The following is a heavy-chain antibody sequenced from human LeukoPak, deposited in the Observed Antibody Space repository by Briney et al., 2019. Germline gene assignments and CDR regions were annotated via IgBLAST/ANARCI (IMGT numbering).Heavy chain of an antibody. CDR3: ARAGFTIFGVASRFDP. J-gene: IGHJ5*02. V-gene: IGHV1-8*01. CDR1: GYTLTSYD. CDR2: MNPNSGNT. Sequence: ASVKVSCKASGYTLTSYDINWVRQATGQGLEWMGRMNPNSGNTGYAQKFQGRVTMTRNTSISTAYMELSSLRSEDTAVYYCARAGFTIFGVASRFDPWGQGTLVTVSS. D-gene: IGHD3-3*01.